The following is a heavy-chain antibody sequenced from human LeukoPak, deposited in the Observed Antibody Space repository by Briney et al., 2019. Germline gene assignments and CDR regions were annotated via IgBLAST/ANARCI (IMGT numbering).Heavy chain of an antibody. CDR2: IKQDGSEK. V-gene: IGHV3-7*03. CDR1: GFTFSSYW. J-gene: IGHJ4*02. CDR3: ARDTGDMITFGGADY. D-gene: IGHD3-16*01. Sequence: GGSLRLSCAASGFTFSSYWMSWVRQAPGKGLEWVANIKQDGSEKYYVDSVKGRFTISRDNAKNSLYLQMSSLRAEDTAVYYCARDTGDMITFGGADYWGQGTLVTVSS.